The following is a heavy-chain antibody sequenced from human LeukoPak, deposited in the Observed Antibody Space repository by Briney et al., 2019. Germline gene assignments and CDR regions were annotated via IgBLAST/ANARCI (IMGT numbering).Heavy chain of an antibody. Sequence: ASVKVSCKASGGTFSSCAISWVRQAPGQGLEWMGWISAYNGNTNYAQKLQGRVTMTTDTSTSTAYMELRSLRSDDTAVYYCARDRRQWECFDYWGQGTLVTVSS. CDR2: ISAYNGNT. V-gene: IGHV1-18*01. D-gene: IGHD1-26*01. CDR3: ARDRRQWECFDY. CDR1: GGTFSSCA. J-gene: IGHJ4*02.